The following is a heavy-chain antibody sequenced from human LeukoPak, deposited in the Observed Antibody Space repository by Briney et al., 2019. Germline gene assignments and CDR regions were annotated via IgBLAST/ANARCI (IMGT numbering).Heavy chain of an antibody. CDR1: GFTFSSYG. CDR2: IWYDGSNK. J-gene: IGHJ5*01. Sequence: GGSLRLSCAASGFTFSSYGMQWVREAPGKGLEWVAIIWYDGSNKYYADSVKGRFTISRDNAKNSLYLQMNSLRDEDTAVYYCARPRYCSGGTCFYDSWGQGTLVTVSS. V-gene: IGHV3-33*03. CDR3: ARPRYCSGGTCFYDS. D-gene: IGHD2-15*01.